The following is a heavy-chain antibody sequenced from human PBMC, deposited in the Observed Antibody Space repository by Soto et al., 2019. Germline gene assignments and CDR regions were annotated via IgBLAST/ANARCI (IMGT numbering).Heavy chain of an antibody. CDR3: AKDSDLYCSSTSCYAGEDY. D-gene: IGHD2-2*01. J-gene: IGHJ4*02. V-gene: IGHV3-23*01. Sequence: GGSLRLSCAASGFTFSSYAMSWVRQAPGKGLEWVSAISGSGGSTYYADSVKGRFTISRDNSKNTLYLQMNSLRAEDTAVYYCAKDSDLYCSSTSCYAGEDYWGQGTLVTVSS. CDR2: ISGSGGST. CDR1: GFTFSSYA.